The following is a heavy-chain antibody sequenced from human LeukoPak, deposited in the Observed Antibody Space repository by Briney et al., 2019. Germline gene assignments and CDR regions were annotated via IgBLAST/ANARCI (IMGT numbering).Heavy chain of an antibody. Sequence: GGSLRLSCAASGFTFSSYSMNWVRQAPGKGLEWVSSISSSSSYIYYADSVKGRFTISRDNAKNSLYLQMNSLRAEDTAVYYCASKRYNWNDGYDAFDIWGQGTMVTVSS. CDR3: ASKRYNWNDGYDAFDI. J-gene: IGHJ3*02. V-gene: IGHV3-21*01. CDR2: ISSSSSYI. D-gene: IGHD1-1*01. CDR1: GFTFSSYS.